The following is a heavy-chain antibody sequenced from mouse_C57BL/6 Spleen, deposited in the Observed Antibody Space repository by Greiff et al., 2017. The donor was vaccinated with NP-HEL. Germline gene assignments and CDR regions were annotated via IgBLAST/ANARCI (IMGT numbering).Heavy chain of an antibody. Sequence: EVQLQQSGGGLVKPGGSLKLSCAASGFTFSDYGMHWVRQAPEKGLVWVAYISSGSSTIYYADTVKGRFTISRDNAKNTLFLQMTSLRSEDTAMYYCARPAQATPMDYWGQGTSVTVSS. CDR1: GFTFSDYG. V-gene: IGHV5-17*01. CDR3: ARPAQATPMDY. J-gene: IGHJ4*01. D-gene: IGHD3-2*02. CDR2: ISSGSSTI.